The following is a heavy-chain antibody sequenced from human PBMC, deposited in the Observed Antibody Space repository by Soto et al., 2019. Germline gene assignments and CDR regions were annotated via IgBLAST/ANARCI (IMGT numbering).Heavy chain of an antibody. D-gene: IGHD3-22*01. CDR3: VKDDGGYPSTAPH. J-gene: IGHJ4*02. CDR1: GITISNYP. V-gene: IGHV3-23*01. Sequence: EVQLLESGGGLVQPGGSLRLSCAASGITISNYPMSWVRQAPGKGLDWVSGISGSGDRTYDADSAKGRFTISKDISRNSLSLQLDSLGVEDTAVYFCVKDDGGYPSTAPHWGPGTLVTVSS. CDR2: ISGSGDRT.